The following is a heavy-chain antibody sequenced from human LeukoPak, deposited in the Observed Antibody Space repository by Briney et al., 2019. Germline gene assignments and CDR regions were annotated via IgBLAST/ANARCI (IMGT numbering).Heavy chain of an antibody. CDR1: GFTFSIYM. CDR3: AKVFTMIVVVSNFDY. CDR2: ISTSSDRI. V-gene: IGHV3-21*04. D-gene: IGHD3-22*01. Sequence: GGSLRLSCAASGFTFSIYMMSWVRQAPGKGLEWVSSISTSSDRIYYADSVKGRFTISRDNAKNSLYLQMNSLRAEDAAVYYCAKVFTMIVVVSNFDYWGQGTLVTVSS. J-gene: IGHJ4*02.